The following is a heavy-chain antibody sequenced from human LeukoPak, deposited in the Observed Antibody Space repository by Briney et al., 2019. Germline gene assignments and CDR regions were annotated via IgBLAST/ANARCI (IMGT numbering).Heavy chain of an antibody. Sequence: SETLSLTCSVSGGSISSYYWSWIRQPAGKELEWIGRISASGSTNYSPSLKSRLTISVDTSKHQFSLKLSSVTATDTAVYYCASWSIAFRLVDYWGQGTLVTVSS. CDR2: ISASGST. V-gene: IGHV4-4*07. D-gene: IGHD3-3*02. CDR1: GGSISSYY. J-gene: IGHJ4*02. CDR3: ASWSIAFRLVDY.